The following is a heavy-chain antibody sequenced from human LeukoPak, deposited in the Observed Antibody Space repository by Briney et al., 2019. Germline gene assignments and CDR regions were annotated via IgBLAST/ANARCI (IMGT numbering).Heavy chain of an antibody. D-gene: IGHD2-21*02. Sequence: GGSLRLSCAASGFTFSSYAMSWVRQAPGGGREWVSSISGSGGSTYYADSVKGRFTISRDNSKNMLYLQMNSLRAEDTAVYYCAKNRQVVTANGDWFDPWGQGTLVTVSS. J-gene: IGHJ5*02. CDR2: ISGSGGST. CDR1: GFTFSSYA. CDR3: AKNRQVVTANGDWFDP. V-gene: IGHV3-23*01.